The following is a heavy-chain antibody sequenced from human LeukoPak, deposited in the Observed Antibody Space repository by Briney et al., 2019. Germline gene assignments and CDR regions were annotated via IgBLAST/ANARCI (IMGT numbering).Heavy chain of an antibody. D-gene: IGHD4-11*01. CDR1: DGSFTGYF. CDR3: ARDPTTVMTVPWYFDT. CDR2: INHRGST. Sequence: SETLSLTCAVYDGSFTGYFWNWIRQSPGKGLEWIGEINHRGSTNYNPSLKSRLTISVGTSKNQFSLRLTSVTAADTGVYFCARDPTTVMTVPWYFDTWGQGTLVTVSS. J-gene: IGHJ4*02. V-gene: IGHV4-34*01.